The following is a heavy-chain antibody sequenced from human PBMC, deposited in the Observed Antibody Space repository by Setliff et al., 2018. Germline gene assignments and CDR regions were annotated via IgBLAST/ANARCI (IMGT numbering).Heavy chain of an antibody. D-gene: IGHD3-10*01. CDR2: IRYTGSI. CDR1: GGSISSDSYF. J-gene: IGHJ6*03. V-gene: IGHV4-39*02. Sequence: SETLSLTCTVSGGSISSDSYFWGWIRQPPGKRLEWIGSIRYTGSIYYNPSLEGRVTISADTSKNQISLNLSSGTAADTAVYYCARDRRDYIGAGSSEIDYYYYYYMDVWGKGTTVTVSS. CDR3: ARDRRDYIGAGSSEIDYYYYYYMDV.